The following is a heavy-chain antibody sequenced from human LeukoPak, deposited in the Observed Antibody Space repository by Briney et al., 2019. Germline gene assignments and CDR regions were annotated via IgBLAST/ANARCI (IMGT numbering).Heavy chain of an antibody. D-gene: IGHD6-19*01. V-gene: IGHV3-30*04. CDR1: GFTFSTYP. Sequence: PGNSLRLSCAASGFTFSTYPMHWVRQAPGKGLGWVAVVADDGKDKHYVESVKGRFTISRDNSKNTLYLQMNSLRVEDTAVYYCARDRHIAGAGYYFDYWGQGTLVTVSS. J-gene: IGHJ4*02. CDR2: VADDGKDK. CDR3: ARDRHIAGAGYYFDY.